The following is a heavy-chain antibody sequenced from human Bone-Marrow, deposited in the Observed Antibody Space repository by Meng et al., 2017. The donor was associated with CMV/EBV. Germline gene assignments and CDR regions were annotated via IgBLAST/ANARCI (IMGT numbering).Heavy chain of an antibody. CDR1: GYNFDNYW. D-gene: IGHD2-21*02. CDR3: ARHGSFVTDYYFDS. CDR2: IYPGDSPGVSEI. V-gene: IGHV5-51*01. J-gene: IGHJ4*01. Sequence: GGSLRLSCKASGYNFDNYWVAWVRQMPGKGLEWMAIIYPGDSPGVSEIKYSPSFRGQVTISVDRPTSTAYLHWRSLKASDTAMYFCARHGSFVTDYYFDSWGKGTLVTVSS.